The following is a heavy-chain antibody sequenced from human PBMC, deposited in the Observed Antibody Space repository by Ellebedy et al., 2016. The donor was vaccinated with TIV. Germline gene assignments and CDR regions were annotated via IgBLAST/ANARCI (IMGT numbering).Heavy chain of an antibody. CDR3: AKGRGGGSDSSAPRYYFDY. Sequence: GESLRISCAASGFSFNSYAMSWVRQAPGKGLEWVSTISNTGSRTYYADSVEGRFIISRANSKRTLFLQMNSLRAEDTALYYCAKGRGGGSDSSAPRYYFDYWGLGTLVTVSS. CDR2: ISNTGSRT. D-gene: IGHD3-22*01. J-gene: IGHJ4*02. V-gene: IGHV3-23*01. CDR1: GFSFNSYA.